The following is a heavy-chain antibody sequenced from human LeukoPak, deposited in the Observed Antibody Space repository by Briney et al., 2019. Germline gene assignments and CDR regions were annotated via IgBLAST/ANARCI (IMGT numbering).Heavy chain of an antibody. CDR3: ARHEEAVAAAGTYYYYGMDV. CDR1: GGSISSYY. CDR2: IYYSGST. Sequence: PSETLSLTCTVSGGSISSYYWSWIQQRPGKGLEWIGYIYYSGSTNYNPPLKSRVTISVDTSKNQFSLKLSSVTAADTAVYYCARHEEAVAAAGTYYYYGMDVWGQGTTVTVSS. J-gene: IGHJ6*02. V-gene: IGHV4-59*08. D-gene: IGHD6-13*01.